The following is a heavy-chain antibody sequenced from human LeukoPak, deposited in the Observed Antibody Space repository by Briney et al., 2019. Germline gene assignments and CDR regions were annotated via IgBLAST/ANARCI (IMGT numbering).Heavy chain of an antibody. CDR3: ARDALYDFWSGYLTP. J-gene: IGHJ5*02. D-gene: IGHD3-3*01. CDR2: IKQDGSEK. Sequence: PGGSLRLSCAASGFTFSSYWMSWVRQAPGKGLEWVANIKQDGSEKYYVDSVKGRFTISRDNAKNSLYLQMNSLRAEDTAVYYCARDALYDFWSGYLTPWGQGTLVTVSS. V-gene: IGHV3-7*01. CDR1: GFTFSSYW.